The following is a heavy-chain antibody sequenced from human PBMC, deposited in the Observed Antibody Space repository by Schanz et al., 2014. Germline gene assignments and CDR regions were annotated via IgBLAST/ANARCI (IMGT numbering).Heavy chain of an antibody. CDR3: ARDSRPNYDFLTAYYSIDY. Sequence: VQMVESGGGVVQPGRSLRLSCAASGFTFNSYAMTWVRQAPGKGLEWVSSISSSGSYIHYADSVKGRFTISRDNAKNTLYLQMNSLRAEDTAVYYCARDSRPNYDFLTAYYSIDYWGQGALXTVSS. D-gene: IGHD3-9*01. CDR1: GFTFNSYA. J-gene: IGHJ4*02. CDR2: ISSSGSYI. V-gene: IGHV3-21*01.